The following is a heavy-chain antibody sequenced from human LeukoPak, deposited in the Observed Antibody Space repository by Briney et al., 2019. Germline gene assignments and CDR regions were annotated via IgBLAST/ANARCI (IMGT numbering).Heavy chain of an antibody. CDR3: ARDRLTYYGSGSYYTYYYYMDV. J-gene: IGHJ6*03. CDR1: GGSISSYY. CDR2: IYYSGST. Sequence: SETLSLTCSVSGGSISSYYWSWIRQPPGKGLEWIGYIYYSGSTNYNPSLKSRVTISVDTSKNQFSLKLSSVTAADTAVYYCARDRLTYYGSGSYYTYYYYMDVWGKGTTVTISS. V-gene: IGHV4-59*01. D-gene: IGHD3-10*01.